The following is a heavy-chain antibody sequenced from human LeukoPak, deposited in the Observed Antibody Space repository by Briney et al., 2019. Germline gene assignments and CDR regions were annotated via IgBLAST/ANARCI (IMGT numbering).Heavy chain of an antibody. CDR3: ARDENDLDAYYYYGMDV. CDR1: GFTFSSYA. D-gene: IGHD1-1*01. CDR2: ISYDGSNK. J-gene: IGHJ6*02. V-gene: IGHV3-30-3*01. Sequence: GGSLRLSCAASGFTFSSYAMHWVRQAPGKGLEWVAVISYDGSNKYYADSVKGRFTISRDNSKNTLYLQMNSPRAEDTAVYYCARDENDLDAYYYYGMDVWGQGTTVTVSS.